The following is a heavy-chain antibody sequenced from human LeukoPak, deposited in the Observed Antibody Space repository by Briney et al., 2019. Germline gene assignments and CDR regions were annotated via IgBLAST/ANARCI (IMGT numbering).Heavy chain of an antibody. D-gene: IGHD3-22*01. CDR1: GFTFSLFA. V-gene: IGHV3-23*01. CDR3: AKDGYNYDSSGHFDY. CDR2: ISGSGGAT. Sequence: QPGRSLRLSCAASGFTFSLFAMHWVRQAPGKGLEWVSAISGSGGATYHADADSVKGRFTISRDNSKNALYLEINNLRAEDTAVYYCAKDGYNYDSSGHFDYWGQGTLVTVSS. J-gene: IGHJ4*02.